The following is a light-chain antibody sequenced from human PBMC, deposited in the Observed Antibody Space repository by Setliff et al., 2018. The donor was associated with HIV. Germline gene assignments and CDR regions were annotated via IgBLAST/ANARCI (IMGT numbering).Light chain of an antibody. CDR2: DVS. Sequence: QSVLTQPRSVSGSPGQSVAISCTGTSSDVGNYNYVSWFQQHLGKAPKLMIFDVSKRPSGVPDRFSGSKSGNTASLTISGLQAEDEADYYCSSYAITNTLPFGTGTKVTVL. J-gene: IGLJ1*01. CDR3: SSYAITNTLP. V-gene: IGLV2-11*01. CDR1: SSDVGNYNY.